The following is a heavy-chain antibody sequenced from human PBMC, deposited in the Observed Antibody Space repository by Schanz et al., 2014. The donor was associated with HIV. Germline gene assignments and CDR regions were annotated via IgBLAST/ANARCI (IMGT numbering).Heavy chain of an antibody. V-gene: IGHV3-33*01. CDR3: ARDILWFGELGGIDV. J-gene: IGHJ6*02. D-gene: IGHD3-10*01. CDR1: GFSFSSYG. CDR2: IWYDGSQK. Sequence: QVQLVESGGGVVQPGRSLRLSCAASGFSFSSYGIHWVRQGPGKGLEWVALIWYDGSQKYYADSVKGRFTISRDNSKKMVYLQMNSLRVEDTAVYYCARDILWFGELGGIDVWGQGTTVTVSS.